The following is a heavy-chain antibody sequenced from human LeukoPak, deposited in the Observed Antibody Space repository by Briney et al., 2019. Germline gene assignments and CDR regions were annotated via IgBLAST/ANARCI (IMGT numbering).Heavy chain of an antibody. V-gene: IGHV3-7*01. CDR3: ARDAGWGYYDL. D-gene: IGHD1-26*01. CDR1: GFTFSTSW. CDR2: IDKHGSGK. Sequence: GGPLRLSCVASGFTFSTSWVTWVPQAPGKGLGWVAIIDKHGSGKCYVDSVKSRFALSRYYASNSVFLQMDSLRAEDTSVYYCARDAGWGYYDLWGQGTPVTVSS. J-gene: IGHJ4*02.